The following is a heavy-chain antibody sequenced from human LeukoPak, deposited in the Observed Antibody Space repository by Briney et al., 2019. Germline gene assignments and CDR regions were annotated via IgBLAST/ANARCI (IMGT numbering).Heavy chain of an antibody. D-gene: IGHD1-26*01. CDR2: SSGDEDSI. Sequence: GGSLRLSCAASGFPFSNAWMNWVRQAPGKGLEWLAVSSGDEDSIHYADSVRGHFVISTDNSENTSYLHMNSLRAEDTAVYYCARSGRYSGHYYLDNWGQGTPVIVSS. CDR3: ARSGRYSGHYYLDN. CDR1: GFPFSNAW. J-gene: IGHJ4*02. V-gene: IGHV3-33*08.